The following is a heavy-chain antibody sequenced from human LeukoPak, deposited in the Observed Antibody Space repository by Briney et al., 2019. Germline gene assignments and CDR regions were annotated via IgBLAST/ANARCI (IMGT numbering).Heavy chain of an antibody. V-gene: IGHV4-39*01. D-gene: IGHD6-19*01. J-gene: IGHJ5*02. Sequence: MPSETLSLTCIVSGGSISSTSYYWGWIRQPPGKGLEWIGNIYYSGSTDYNPSLKSRVTMSVDTSKNQFSLQLSSVTATDTAVYYCARRAGYNSGWYWFDPWGQGALVTVSS. CDR3: ARRAGYNSGWYWFDP. CDR1: GGSISSTSYY. CDR2: IYYSGST.